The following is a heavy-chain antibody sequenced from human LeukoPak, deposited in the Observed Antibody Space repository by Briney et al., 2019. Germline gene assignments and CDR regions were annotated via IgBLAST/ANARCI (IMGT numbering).Heavy chain of an antibody. V-gene: IGHV4-34*01. Sequence: SETLSLTCAVYGGSFSGYYWSWIRQPPGKGLEWIGEINHSGSTNYNPSLKSRVTISVDTSKNQFSLKLSSVTAADTAVYYCARVSGRGRDRCSWYFDLWGRGTLVTVSS. CDR3: ARVSGRGRDRCSWYFDL. D-gene: IGHD5-24*01. CDR2: INHSGST. J-gene: IGHJ2*01. CDR1: GGSFSGYY.